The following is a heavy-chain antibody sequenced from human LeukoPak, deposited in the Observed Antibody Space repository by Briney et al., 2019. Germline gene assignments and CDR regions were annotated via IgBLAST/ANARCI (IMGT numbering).Heavy chain of an antibody. CDR1: GYTFTRYY. D-gene: IGHD5-12*01. J-gene: IGHJ6*02. Sequence: ASVKVSCKASGYTFTRYYMHWVRQAPGQRLEWMGWINPNSGGTNYAQKFQGRVTMTRDTSISTAYMELSRLRSDDTAVYYCARVRVATSHYYYGMDVWGQGTTVTVSS. CDR3: ARVRVATSHYYYGMDV. V-gene: IGHV1-2*02. CDR2: INPNSGGT.